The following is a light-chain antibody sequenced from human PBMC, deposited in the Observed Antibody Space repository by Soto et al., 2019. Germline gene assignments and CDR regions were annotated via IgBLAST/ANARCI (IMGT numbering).Light chain of an antibody. J-gene: IGKJ1*01. CDR1: QTIANNY. V-gene: IGKV3-20*01. CDR2: VAS. CDR3: QQYGTSPWT. Sequence: EVALTQSPGTLSLSPGARATLSCRASQTIANNYLTWYQQKPGQAPRVLIYVASTRATGIPDRFSGSGSGTDFTLTISRLEPEDFAVYYCQQYGTSPWTFGQGTKVDIK.